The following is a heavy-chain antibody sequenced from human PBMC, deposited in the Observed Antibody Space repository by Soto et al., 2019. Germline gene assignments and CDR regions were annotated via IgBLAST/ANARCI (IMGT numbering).Heavy chain of an antibody. J-gene: IGHJ6*02. D-gene: IGHD1-26*01. CDR2: ISSSGSSI. V-gene: IGHV3-48*03. Sequence: GGSLRLSCAASGLTFSGYEMNWVRQAPGKGLEWVSYISSSGSSISYADSVKGRFTITRDNAKNSLYLQMNSLRAEDTAVYYCATDSGSYSGYSYYAMDVWGQGTTVTVSS. CDR1: GLTFSGYE. CDR3: ATDSGSYSGYSYYAMDV.